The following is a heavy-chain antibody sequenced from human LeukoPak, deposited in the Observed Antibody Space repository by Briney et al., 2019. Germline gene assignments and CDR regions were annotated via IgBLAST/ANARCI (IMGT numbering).Heavy chain of an antibody. Sequence: GGSLRLSCTASGFTFGDYAMSWVRQAPGRGLEWVGFIRSKAYGGTTEYAASVKGRFTISRDDSKSIAYLQMNSLKTEDTAVYYCTRAAAAGSLYYYYYMDVWGKGTTVTISS. V-gene: IGHV3-49*04. CDR2: IRSKAYGGTT. J-gene: IGHJ6*03. CDR1: GFTFGDYA. CDR3: TRAAAAGSLYYYYYMDV. D-gene: IGHD6-13*01.